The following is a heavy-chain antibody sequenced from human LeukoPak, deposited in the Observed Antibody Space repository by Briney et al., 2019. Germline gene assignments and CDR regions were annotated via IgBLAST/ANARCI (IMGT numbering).Heavy chain of an antibody. D-gene: IGHD6-19*01. Sequence: PGGSLRLSCAASGFTLSSYGMHWVRQAPGRGLEWVAYIRYDGSNKYYADSVKGRYTISRDNSKNTLYLQMNNLRAEDTAVFYCAKDPTRGWYDYFHHWGQGTLVSVSS. V-gene: IGHV3-30*02. CDR2: IRYDGSNK. CDR3: AKDPTRGWYDYFHH. CDR1: GFTLSSYG. J-gene: IGHJ1*01.